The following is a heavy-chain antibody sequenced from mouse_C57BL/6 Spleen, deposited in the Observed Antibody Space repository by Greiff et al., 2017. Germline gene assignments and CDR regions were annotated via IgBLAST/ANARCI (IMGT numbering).Heavy chain of an antibody. V-gene: IGHV1-26*01. CDR3: ARGDYYGSRGGFAY. CDR2: INPNNGGT. CDR1: GYTFTDYY. D-gene: IGHD1-1*01. Sequence: EVQLQQSGPELVKPGASVKISCKASGYTFTDYYMNWVKQSHGKSLEWIGDINPNNGGTSYNQKFKGKATLTVDKSSSTAYMELRSLTSEDSAVYYCARGDYYGSRGGFAYWGQGTLVTVSA. J-gene: IGHJ3*01.